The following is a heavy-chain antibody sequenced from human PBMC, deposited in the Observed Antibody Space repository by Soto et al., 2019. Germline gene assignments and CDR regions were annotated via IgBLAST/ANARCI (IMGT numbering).Heavy chain of an antibody. CDR2: IYYTGNT. D-gene: IGHD3-3*01. CDR1: DGSSSNGCYY. V-gene: IGHV4-31*03. Sequence: LSLTSTVSDGSSSNGCYYWSWKRQHPGRGLEWIGYIYYTGNTYYNPSLKSRLAISVDTSKNQFSLKLTSVTAADTAVYYCARDPRSAYDHDFWVQGTLVTVSS. J-gene: IGHJ4*02. CDR3: ARDPRSAYDHDF.